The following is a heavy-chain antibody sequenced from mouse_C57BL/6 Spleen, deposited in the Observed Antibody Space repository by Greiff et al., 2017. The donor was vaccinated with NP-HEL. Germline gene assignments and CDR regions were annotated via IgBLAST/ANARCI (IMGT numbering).Heavy chain of an antibody. J-gene: IGHJ2*01. D-gene: IGHD1-1*01. V-gene: IGHV5-9*01. Sequence: EVKVVESGGGLVKPGGSLKLSCAASGFTFSSYTMSWVRQTPEKRLEWVATISGGGGNTYYPDSVKGRFTISRDNAKNTLYLQMSSLRSEDTALYYCARLTTVVADYWGQGTTLTVSS. CDR1: GFTFSSYT. CDR2: ISGGGGNT. CDR3: ARLTTVVADY.